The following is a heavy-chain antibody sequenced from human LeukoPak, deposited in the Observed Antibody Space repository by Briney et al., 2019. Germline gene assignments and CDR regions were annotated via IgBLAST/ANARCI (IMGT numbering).Heavy chain of an antibody. Sequence: GKSLRLSCATSGFTFSGYGMHWVRQAPGKGLEWVTVIWSDGSNKYHADSVKGRFTISRDNSKNTLYLQMNSLRAEDTAVYYCARGYYAGRGHHFEYWGQGTLVTVSS. J-gene: IGHJ4*02. CDR2: IWSDGSNK. V-gene: IGHV3-33*01. CDR1: GFTFSGYG. CDR3: ARGYYAGRGHHFEY. D-gene: IGHD3-22*01.